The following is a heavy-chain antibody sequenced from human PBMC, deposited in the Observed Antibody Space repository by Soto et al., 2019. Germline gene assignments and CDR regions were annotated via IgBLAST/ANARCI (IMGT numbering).Heavy chain of an antibody. J-gene: IGHJ5*02. CDR3: ARVFYNIVAVPAAKWFDP. CDR2: IFIGGTT. V-gene: IGHV3-66*01. Sequence: EVQLVESGGGLVQPGGSLRLSCAASGFTVSGIYMSWVRQAPGKGLEWVSVIFIGGTTYYADSVKGRFTISRVNSKTTLYLDMNNLRAEDTAVYYCARVFYNIVAVPAAKWFDPWGQGTLVTVSS. D-gene: IGHD2-2*01. CDR1: GFTVSGIY.